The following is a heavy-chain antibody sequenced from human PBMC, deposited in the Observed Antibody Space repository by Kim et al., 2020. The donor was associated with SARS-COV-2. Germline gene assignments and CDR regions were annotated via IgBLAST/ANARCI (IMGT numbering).Heavy chain of an antibody. CDR3: ARDLFFRGLGIAVAGTVYYYYGMDV. Sequence: ASVKVSCKASGYTFTSYYMHWVRQAPGQGLEWMGIINPSGGSTSYAQKFQGRVTMTRDTSTSTVYMELSSLRSEDTAVYYCARDLFFRGLGIAVAGTVYYYYGMDVWGQGTTVTVSS. CDR1: GYTFTSYY. D-gene: IGHD6-19*01. J-gene: IGHJ6*02. V-gene: IGHV1-46*01. CDR2: INPSGGST.